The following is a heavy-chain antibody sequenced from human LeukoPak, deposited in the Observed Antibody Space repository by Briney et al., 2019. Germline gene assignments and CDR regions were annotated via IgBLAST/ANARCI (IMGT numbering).Heavy chain of an antibody. Sequence: GGSLRLSCAASGFTFSSYAMTWVRRAPGKGLEWVSSISNSGGGTYCADSVKGRFTISRDNSKNTLYLQMTSLRAEDTAVYYCAKGGGGNWFDPWGQGTLVTVSS. J-gene: IGHJ5*02. V-gene: IGHV3-23*01. CDR1: GFTFSSYA. CDR2: ISNSGGGT. CDR3: AKGGGGNWFDP. D-gene: IGHD3-10*01.